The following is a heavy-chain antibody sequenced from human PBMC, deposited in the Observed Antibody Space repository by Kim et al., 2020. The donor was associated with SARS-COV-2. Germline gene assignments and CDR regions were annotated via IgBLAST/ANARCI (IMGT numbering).Heavy chain of an antibody. CDR3: ARDLNVYDILTGHRFGDAFDI. Sequence: SETLSLTCTVSGGSISSGDYYWSWIRQPPGKGLEWIGYIYYSGSTYYNPSLKSRVTISVDTSKNQFSLKLSSVTAADTAVYYCARDLNVYDILTGHRFGDAFDIWGQGTMVTVSS. CDR1: GGSISSGDYY. J-gene: IGHJ3*02. V-gene: IGHV4-30-4*01. D-gene: IGHD3-9*01. CDR2: IYYSGST.